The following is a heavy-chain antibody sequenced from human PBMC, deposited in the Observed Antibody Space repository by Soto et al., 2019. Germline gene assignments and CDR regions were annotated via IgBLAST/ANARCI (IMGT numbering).Heavy chain of an antibody. CDR1: GFTFSSYA. Sequence: EVQLLESGGGLVQPGGSLRLACEASGFTFSSYAMSWVRQAPGKGLEWVSAISGSGGSTYYADSVKGRFTISRDNSKNTLYLQMNSLRAEDTAVYYCAKAVDYDFWSGYLVDYWGQGTLVTVSS. CDR2: ISGSGGST. CDR3: AKAVDYDFWSGYLVDY. J-gene: IGHJ4*02. D-gene: IGHD3-3*01. V-gene: IGHV3-23*01.